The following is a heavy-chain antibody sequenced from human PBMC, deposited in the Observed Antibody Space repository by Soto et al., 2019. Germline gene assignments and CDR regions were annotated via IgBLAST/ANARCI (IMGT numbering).Heavy chain of an antibody. J-gene: IGHJ4*02. D-gene: IGHD6-6*01. CDR3: ARGGAARTHYDFDF. V-gene: IGHV3-30-3*01. Sequence: QLQLVESGGGVVQPGTSLRLSCAASGFTFNYFAIHWVRRAPGKGLEWVAVVSYDGNNKYYTDSVKGRFTISRDNSKNTVFLQMNSLSPEDTAVYYWARGGAARTHYDFDFWGQGTLVTVSS. CDR2: VSYDGNNK. CDR1: GFTFNYFA.